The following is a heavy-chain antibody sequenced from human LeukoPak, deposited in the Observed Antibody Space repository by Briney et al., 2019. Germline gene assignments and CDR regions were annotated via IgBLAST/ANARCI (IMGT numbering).Heavy chain of an antibody. CDR1: GGSISSYY. V-gene: IGHV4-4*07. D-gene: IGHD5-18*01. CDR2: IYTSGRT. CDR3: VRHLRGYSYGPFDY. Sequence: SETLSLTCTVSGGSISSYYWSWIRQPAGKGLEWIGRIYTSGRTNYNPSLKSRVTISVDTSKNQFSLNLTSVTAADTAVYYCVRHLRGYSYGPFDYWGQGTLVTVSS. J-gene: IGHJ4*02.